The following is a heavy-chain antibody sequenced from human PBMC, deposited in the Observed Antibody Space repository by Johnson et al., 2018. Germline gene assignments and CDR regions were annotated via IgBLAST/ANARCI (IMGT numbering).Heavy chain of an antibody. CDR3: AGGRETWIQFLYHYGMDV. Sequence: QVQLVQSGAEVKKPGASVKVSCKASGYSFTNHYMHWVRQAPGQGLEWMGIVNPSGGGTTNAQKFQGRVTMTRDTSTSTVYMELSSLTSEDTAVYYCAGGRETWIQFLYHYGMDVWGQGTTVTVSS. CDR2: VNPSGGGT. D-gene: IGHD5-18*01. J-gene: IGHJ6*02. V-gene: IGHV1-46*01. CDR1: GYSFTNHY.